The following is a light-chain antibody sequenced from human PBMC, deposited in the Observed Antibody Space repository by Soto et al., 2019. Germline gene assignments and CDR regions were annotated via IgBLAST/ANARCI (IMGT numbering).Light chain of an antibody. V-gene: IGLV2-14*01. CDR2: EVS. Sequence: QSVLTQPASVSGSPGQSIAISCTGTSSDVGKYSYVSWFQQYPGNAPKLMIYEVSNRPSGVSNRFSGSKSGNTVSLTISGLQGEDEADYYCSSFTTSSTWVFGGGTKLTVL. CDR1: SSDVGKYSY. J-gene: IGLJ3*02. CDR3: SSFTTSSTWV.